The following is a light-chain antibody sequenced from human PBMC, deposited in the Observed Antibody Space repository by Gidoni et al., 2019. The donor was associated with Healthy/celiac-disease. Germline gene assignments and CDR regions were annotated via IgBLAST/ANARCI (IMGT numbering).Light chain of an antibody. CDR2: KGS. Sequence: DIQMTQSPSTLSASVGDRVTITCRASQSISSWLAWYQQKPGKAPKLLLYKGSSLESGVPARLSGSGCGKECTLTISRLQADDFATYYCQQYNSYRWTFGQGTKVEIK. V-gene: IGKV1-5*03. J-gene: IGKJ1*01. CDR3: QQYNSYRWT. CDR1: QSISSW.